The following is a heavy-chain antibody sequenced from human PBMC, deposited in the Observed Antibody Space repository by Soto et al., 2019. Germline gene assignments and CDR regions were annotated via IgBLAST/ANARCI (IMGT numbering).Heavy chain of an antibody. J-gene: IGHJ5*02. CDR1: GGSVSSGGYS. V-gene: IGHV4-30-2*01. CDR3: ARVPDR. D-gene: IGHD2-2*01. CDR2: IYHSGST. Sequence: PSETLSLTCAVSGGSVSSGGYSWSWIRQPPGKGLEWIGYIYHSGSTYYNPSLKSRVTISVDRSKNQFSLKLSSVTAADTAVYYCARVPDRWGQGTLVTVSS.